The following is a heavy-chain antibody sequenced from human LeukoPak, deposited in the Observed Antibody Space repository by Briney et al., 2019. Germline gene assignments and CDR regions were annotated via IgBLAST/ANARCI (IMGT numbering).Heavy chain of an antibody. D-gene: IGHD1-14*01. CDR1: GITFSTYW. CDR2: IKQDGGEK. Sequence: TGGSLRLSCAVSGITFSTYWMSWVRQAPGKGLEWVANIKQDGGEKYYVDSVKGRFTISRDNAKNSLYLQMNSLRAEDTAVYYCARDEGPGAFDIWGQGTMVTVSS. CDR3: ARDEGPGAFDI. V-gene: IGHV3-7*01. J-gene: IGHJ3*02.